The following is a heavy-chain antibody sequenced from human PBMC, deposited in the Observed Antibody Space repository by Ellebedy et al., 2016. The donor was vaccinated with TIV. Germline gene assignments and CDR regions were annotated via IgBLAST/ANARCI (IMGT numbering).Heavy chain of an antibody. CDR2: INHSGST. J-gene: IGHJ4*02. CDR1: GGSFSGYY. Sequence: SETLSLXCAVYGGSFSGYYWSWIRQPPGKGLEWIGEINHSGSTNYNPSLKSRVTISVDTSKNQFSLKLSSVTAADTAVYYCARRPQYNWNYGGFDYWGQGTLVTVSS. CDR3: ARRPQYNWNYGGFDY. V-gene: IGHV4-34*01. D-gene: IGHD1-7*01.